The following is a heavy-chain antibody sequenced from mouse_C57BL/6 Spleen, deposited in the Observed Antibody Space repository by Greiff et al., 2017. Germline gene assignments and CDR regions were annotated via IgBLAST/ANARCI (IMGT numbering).Heavy chain of an antibody. Sequence: GGGLVQPKGSLKLSCAASGFSFNTYAMNWVRQAPGKGLDWVARIRSKSNNYATYYADSVKDRFTISRDDSESMLYLQMNNLKTEDTAMYYCVRLSPYAMDYWGQGTSVTVSS. J-gene: IGHJ4*01. CDR1: GFSFNTYA. CDR2: IRSKSNNYAT. V-gene: IGHV10-1*01. CDR3: VRLSPYAMDY.